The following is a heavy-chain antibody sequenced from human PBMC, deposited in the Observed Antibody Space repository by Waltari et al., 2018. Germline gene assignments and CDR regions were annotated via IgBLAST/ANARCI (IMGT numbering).Heavy chain of an antibody. CDR3: ARGGGPRGFDFDY. Sequence: QMQLQQWGAGLLKPSETLSLTCAVLGGSFRCYYWRWFPPPPGKGLEWIGEINHSASTNYNPSLQSRVTISEDTSKNQFSLKLSSVTAADTAVYYCARGGGPRGFDFDYWGQGTLVTVSS. CDR1: GGSFRCYY. V-gene: IGHV4-34*01. CDR2: INHSAST. J-gene: IGHJ4*02. D-gene: IGHD3-16*01.